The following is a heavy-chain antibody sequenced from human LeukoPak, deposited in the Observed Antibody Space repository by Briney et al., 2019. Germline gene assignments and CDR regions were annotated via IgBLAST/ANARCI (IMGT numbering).Heavy chain of an antibody. D-gene: IGHD3-22*01. CDR2: INHSGST. V-gene: IGHV4-34*01. CDR3: ARGALGEDYDSSGYSLPFDY. J-gene: IGHJ4*02. Sequence: ASETLSLTCAVYGGSFSGYYWSWIRQPPGKGLEWIGEINHSGSTNYNPSLKSRVTISVDTSKNQFSLKLSSVTAADTAVYYCARGALGEDYDSSGYSLPFDYWGQGTLVTVSS. CDR1: GGSFSGYY.